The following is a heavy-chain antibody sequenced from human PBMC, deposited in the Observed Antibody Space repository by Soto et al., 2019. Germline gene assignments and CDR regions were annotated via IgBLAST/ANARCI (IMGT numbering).Heavy chain of an antibody. Sequence: GGSLRLSCAASGFTFSSYGMHWVRQAPGKGLEWVAVIWYDGSNKYYADSVKGRFTISRDNSKNTLYLQMNSLRAEDTAVYYCARAQGRHSSSWYLNPLVLDYWGQGTLVTVSS. CDR3: ARAQGRHSSSWYLNPLVLDY. CDR1: GFTFSSYG. CDR2: IWYDGSNK. J-gene: IGHJ4*02. D-gene: IGHD6-13*01. V-gene: IGHV3-33*01.